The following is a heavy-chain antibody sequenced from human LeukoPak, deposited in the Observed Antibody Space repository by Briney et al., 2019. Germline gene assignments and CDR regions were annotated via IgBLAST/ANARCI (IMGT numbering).Heavy chain of an antibody. V-gene: IGHV1-69*13. CDR2: IIPIFGTA. CDR3: ARAPLGGGGRRYYYGMDV. CDR1: GGTFSSYA. D-gene: IGHD3-10*01. Sequence: SVKVSCKASGGTFSSYAISWVRQAPGQGLEWMGGIIPIFGTANYAQKFQGRVTITADESTSTAYMELSSLRSEDTAVYYCARAPLGGGGRRYYYGMDVWGQGTTVIVSS. J-gene: IGHJ6*02.